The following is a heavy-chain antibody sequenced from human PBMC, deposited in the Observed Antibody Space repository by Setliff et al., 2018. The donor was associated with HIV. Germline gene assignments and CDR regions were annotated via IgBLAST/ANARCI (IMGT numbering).Heavy chain of an antibody. V-gene: IGHV3-74*01. CDR1: GFTFNSYW. CDR2: IKSGGRVT. J-gene: IGHJ3*02. D-gene: IGHD1-26*01. CDR3: VREFVAGGRSHAAFDI. Sequence: GGSLRLSCAASGFTFNSYWMHWVRQAPGKGLVWVSHIKSGGRVTRYADSVKGRFTISRDNAKNTLYLQMNSLRVEDTAVYYCVREFVAGGRSHAAFDIWGQGTMVTVSS.